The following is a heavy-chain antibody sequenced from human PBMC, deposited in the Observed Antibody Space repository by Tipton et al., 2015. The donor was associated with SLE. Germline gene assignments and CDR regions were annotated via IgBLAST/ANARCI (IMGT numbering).Heavy chain of an antibody. V-gene: IGHV4-31*03. J-gene: IGHJ6*02. CDR1: GGSISSGGYY. D-gene: IGHD4-23*01. CDR3: ASDYGGNSWDYYYGMDV. CDR2: IYYSGST. Sequence: TLSLTCTVSGGSISSGGYYWSWIRQHPGKGLGWIGYIYYSGSTYYNPSLKSRVTISVDTSKNQFSLKLSSVTAADTAVYYCASDYGGNSWDYYYGMDVWGQGTTVTV.